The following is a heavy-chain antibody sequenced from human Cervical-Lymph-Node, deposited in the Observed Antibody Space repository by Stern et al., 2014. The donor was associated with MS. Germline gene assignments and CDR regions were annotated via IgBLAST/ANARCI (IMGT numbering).Heavy chain of an antibody. CDR2: IYYSGST. J-gene: IGHJ4*02. V-gene: IGHV4-30-4*01. Sequence: QLQLQESGPGLVQPSQTLSLTCTVSGGSISSGDYYWSWIRQPPGKGLEWIGYIYYSGSTYYHPSLKMRVTIAGDTSNNKFSLKLSSVAAADTAVYYCARGGVGATSYFDYWGQGTLVTVSS. D-gene: IGHD1-26*01. CDR3: ARGGVGATSYFDY. CDR1: GGSISSGDYY.